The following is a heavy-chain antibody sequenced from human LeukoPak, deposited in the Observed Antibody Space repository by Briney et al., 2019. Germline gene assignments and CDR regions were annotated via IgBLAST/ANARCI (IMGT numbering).Heavy chain of an antibody. J-gene: IGHJ4*02. D-gene: IGHD6-19*01. V-gene: IGHV3-53*01. CDR1: GFTVSSNY. CDR2: IYSGGST. Sequence: GGFLRLSCAASGFTVSSNYMSWVRQAPGKGLEWVSVIYSGGSTYYADSVKGRFTISRDNSKNTLYLQMNSLRAEDTAVYYCARTLQAISSGWYYFDYWGQGTLVTVSS. CDR3: ARTLQAISSGWYYFDY.